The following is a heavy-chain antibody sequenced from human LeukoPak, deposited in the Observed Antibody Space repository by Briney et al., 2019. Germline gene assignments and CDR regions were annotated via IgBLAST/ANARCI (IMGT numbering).Heavy chain of an antibody. CDR2: IRSTGDGGTT. V-gene: IGHV3-49*03. D-gene: IGHD3-16*02. CDR1: GFTFGNYA. CDR3: ARGGYQFEH. Sequence: GGSLRLSCTASGFTFGNYAMSWFRQAPGKGLEWIGSIRSTGDGGTTEYATSVKGRFVNSREDSKSIAYLQMDSLESEDTAVYYCARGGYQFEHWGQGTLVTVSS. J-gene: IGHJ1*01.